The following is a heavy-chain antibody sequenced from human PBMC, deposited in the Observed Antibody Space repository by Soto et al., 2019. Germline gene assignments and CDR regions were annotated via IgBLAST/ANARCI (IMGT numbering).Heavy chain of an antibody. CDR1: GGSINSGGYS. J-gene: IGHJ5*02. D-gene: IGHD2-2*01. V-gene: IGHV4-61*08. Sequence: PSETLSLTCAVSGGSINSGGYSWSWIRQPPGKGLEWIGYIYYSGSTNYNPSLKSRVTISVDTSKNQFSLKLSSVTAADTAVYYCARALWGPAGHINWFDPWGQGTLVTVSS. CDR3: ARALWGPAGHINWFDP. CDR2: IYYSGST.